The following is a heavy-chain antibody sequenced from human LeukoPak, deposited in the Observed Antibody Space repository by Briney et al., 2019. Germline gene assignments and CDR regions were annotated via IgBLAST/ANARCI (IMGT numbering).Heavy chain of an antibody. CDR2: INHSGST. V-gene: IGHV4-34*01. Sequence: PSETLSLTCAVYGGSFSGYYWSWIRQPPGKGLEWIGEINHSGSTNYNPSLKSRVTISVDTSKNQFSLKLSSVTAADTAVYYCEGSSSYYYYYMDVWGKGTTVTVPS. CDR1: GGSFSGYY. J-gene: IGHJ6*03. CDR3: EGSSSYYYYYMDV. D-gene: IGHD6-13*01.